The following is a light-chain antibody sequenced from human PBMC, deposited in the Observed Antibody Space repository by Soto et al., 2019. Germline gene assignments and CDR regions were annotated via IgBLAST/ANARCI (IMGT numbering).Light chain of an antibody. J-gene: IGKJ5*01. V-gene: IGKV2-28*01. Sequence: DVVITHVPLSVRVTPGEPASISCRSSQSLLHSNGNKYVDWYLQKPGQSPQLLISLGSNRASGVPDRFSGSGSGSDFTLKISRVEAEDLGVYYCMQALQTPITFGQGTRLEIK. CDR3: MQALQTPIT. CDR2: LGS. CDR1: QSLLHSNGNKY.